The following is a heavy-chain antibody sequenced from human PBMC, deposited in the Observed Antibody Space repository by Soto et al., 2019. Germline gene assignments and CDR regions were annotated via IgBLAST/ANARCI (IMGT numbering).Heavy chain of an antibody. D-gene: IGHD6-13*01. Sequence: QVQLQESGPRLVKPSGTLSLTCGVSGGSISSINWWSWVRQSPGKGLEWIGEIYHDGSTNYNPSLKSRVNISVEKSKNQFSLKVTSVTAADTAVYYCARSPGVSPTPHFVPGGQGTLGTVSS. J-gene: IGHJ5*02. V-gene: IGHV4-4*02. CDR2: IYHDGST. CDR1: GGSISSINW. CDR3: ARSPGVSPTPHFVP.